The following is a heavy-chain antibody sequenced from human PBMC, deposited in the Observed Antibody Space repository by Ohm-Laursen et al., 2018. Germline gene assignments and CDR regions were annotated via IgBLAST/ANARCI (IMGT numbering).Heavy chain of an antibody. J-gene: IGHJ6*02. D-gene: IGHD2-15*01. Sequence: ASVKVSCNVSGYTLTELSMHWVRQAPGKGLEWMGGFDPEDGETIYAQKFQGRVTMTEDTSTDTAYMELSSLRSEDTAVYYCATDCSGGSCYYYGMDVWGQGTTVTVSS. CDR3: ATDCSGGSCYYYGMDV. V-gene: IGHV1-24*01. CDR1: GYTLTELS. CDR2: FDPEDGET.